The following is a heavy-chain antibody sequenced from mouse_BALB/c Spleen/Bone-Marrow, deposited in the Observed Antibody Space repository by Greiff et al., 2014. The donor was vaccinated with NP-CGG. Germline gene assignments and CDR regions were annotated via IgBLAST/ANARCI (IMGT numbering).Heavy chain of an antibody. V-gene: IGHV2-6-1*01. Sequence: VKLMESGPGLVAPSQSLSITCTISGFSLTNYGVHWVRQPPGKGLEWLVVIWSDGSTTYNSALKSRLSISKDNSKSQVFLKMNSLQTDATAMYYCARHRYYAMDYWGQGTSVTVSS. CDR3: ARHRYYAMDY. J-gene: IGHJ4*01. CDR2: IWSDGST. CDR1: GFSLTNYG.